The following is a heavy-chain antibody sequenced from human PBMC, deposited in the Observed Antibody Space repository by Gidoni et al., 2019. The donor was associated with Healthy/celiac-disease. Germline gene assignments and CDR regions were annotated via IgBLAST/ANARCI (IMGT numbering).Heavy chain of an antibody. CDR1: GGSFSGYY. J-gene: IGHJ4*02. Sequence: QVQLQQWGAGLLKPSETLSLTCAVYGGSFSGYYWSWIRQPPGKGLEWIGEINHSGSTNYNPSLKSRVTISVDTSKNQFSLKLSSVTAADTAVYYCARGSAWVGATRVYFFDYWGQGTLVTVSS. D-gene: IGHD1-26*01. V-gene: IGHV4-34*01. CDR2: INHSGST. CDR3: ARGSAWVGATRVYFFDY.